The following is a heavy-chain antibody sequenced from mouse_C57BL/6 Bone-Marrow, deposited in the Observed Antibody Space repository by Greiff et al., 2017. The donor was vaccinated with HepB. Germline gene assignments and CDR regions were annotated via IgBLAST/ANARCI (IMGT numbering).Heavy chain of an antibody. V-gene: IGHV1-85*01. CDR1: GYTFTSYD. CDR2: IYPRDGNT. D-gene: IGHD2-4*01. Sequence: VQLQQSGPELVKPGASVKLSCKASGYTFTSYDINWVKQRPGQGLEWIGCIYPRDGNTKYNQKFKGKATLTVDTSSSTAYMELHSLTSEDSAVYFCARRGYDYGAWFAYWGQGTLVTVSA. CDR3: ARRGYDYGAWFAY. J-gene: IGHJ3*01.